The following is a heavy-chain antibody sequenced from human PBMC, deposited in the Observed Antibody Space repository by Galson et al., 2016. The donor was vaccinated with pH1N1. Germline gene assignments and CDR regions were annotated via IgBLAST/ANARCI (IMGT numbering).Heavy chain of an antibody. Sequence: ETLSLTCTVAGGSISSSIYCWGWIRQHAGKGLEWIASISNSGSTYYKPPHKIRVTISVDTSKIQLSLKLSAVTAADTAVYYCVRSGYSGYFYSMDVWGKGTTVTVSS. CDR2: ISNSGST. J-gene: IGHJ6*03. V-gene: IGHV4-39*07. D-gene: IGHD5-12*01. CDR3: VRSGYSGYFYSMDV. CDR1: GGSISSSIYC.